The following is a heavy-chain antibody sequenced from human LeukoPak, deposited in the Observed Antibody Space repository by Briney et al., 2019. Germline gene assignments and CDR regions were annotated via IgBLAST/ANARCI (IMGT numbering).Heavy chain of an antibody. V-gene: IGHV3-49*04. J-gene: IGHJ4*02. Sequence: GSLRLSCTASGFTFGDYAMSWVRQAPGKGLEWVGFIRSKAYGVTTEYAASVKGRFTISRDDSKSIAYLQMNSLKTEDTAVYYCTRDLKDSNYDYPFDYWGQGTLVTVSS. D-gene: IGHD4-11*01. CDR2: IRSKAYGVTT. CDR3: TRDLKDSNYDYPFDY. CDR1: GFTFGDYA.